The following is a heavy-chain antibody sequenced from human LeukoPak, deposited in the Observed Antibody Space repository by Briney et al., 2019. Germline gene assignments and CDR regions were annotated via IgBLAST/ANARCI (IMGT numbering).Heavy chain of an antibody. J-gene: IGHJ4*02. Sequence: GGSLRLSCGASSFTFSSYVMSWVRQAPGKGLEWDSTVSTTGGSTYYADSVKGRFTISRDNSKDTLYLQMNSLRAEDTAVYYCARRAGAYSHPYDYWGQGTLVTVSS. CDR3: ARRAGAYSHPYDY. D-gene: IGHD4/OR15-4a*01. CDR1: SFTFSSYV. V-gene: IGHV3-23*01. CDR2: VSTTGGST.